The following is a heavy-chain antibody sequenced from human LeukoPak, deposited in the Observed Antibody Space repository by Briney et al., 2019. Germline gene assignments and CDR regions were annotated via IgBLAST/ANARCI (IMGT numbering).Heavy chain of an antibody. Sequence: PSETLSLTCTVSGGSISSYYWSWIRQPAGKGLEWIGRIYTSGSANYNPSHKRRVTISVDKSKNQFSLKLSSVTAADTAVYYCARGGDSSGFYWGQGTLVTVSS. CDR2: IYTSGSA. CDR1: GGSISSYY. V-gene: IGHV4-4*07. D-gene: IGHD6-19*01. CDR3: ARGGDSSGFY. J-gene: IGHJ4*02.